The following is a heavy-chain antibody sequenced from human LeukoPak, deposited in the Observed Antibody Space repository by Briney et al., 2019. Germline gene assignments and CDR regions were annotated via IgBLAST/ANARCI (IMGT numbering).Heavy chain of an antibody. CDR2: IKEKENEK. D-gene: IGHD3-22*01. V-gene: IGHV3-7*05. CDR3: ARDRTYFYDSSGPYYDAYDI. Sequence: PGGSLRLSCAASGFAFSTYYMTWVREARGKGRKWVANIKEKENEKNYSHSLKGRFTISRDNAKNSVHLQMNTLRAEDTAVYYCARDRTYFYDSSGPYYDAYDIWGHGTMVTVSS. CDR1: GFAFSTYY. J-gene: IGHJ3*02.